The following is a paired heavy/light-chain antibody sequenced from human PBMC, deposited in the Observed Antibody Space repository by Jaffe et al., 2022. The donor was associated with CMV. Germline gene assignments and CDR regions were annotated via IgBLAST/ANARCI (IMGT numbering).Light chain of an antibody. CDR1: SGHNTYA. J-gene: IGLJ1*01. V-gene: IGLV4-69*01. Sequence: QPVLTQSPSVSASLGASVKLTCTLSSGHNTYAIAWHQHQPEKGPRYLMNMNSDGSHYKGDGIPDRFSGSSSGAERYLTISSLQSEDEADYYCQTWGTGYRVFGTGTKVTVL. CDR3: QTWGTGYRV. CDR2: MNSDGSH.
Heavy chain of an antibody. CDR2: LYYTGST. D-gene: IGHD3-16*01. Sequence: QVQLQESGPGLVKPSETLSLSCTVSGGSFSHYYWNWIRQPPGKGPEWLGHLYYTGSTNYSPSRDPSLGSRVTMSIDTSKNKFSLQLTSVTAADTAVYFCARDGGNYIDYWGQGILVTVSS. V-gene: IGHV4-59*01. CDR3: ARDGGNYIDY. J-gene: IGHJ4*02. CDR1: GGSFSHYY.